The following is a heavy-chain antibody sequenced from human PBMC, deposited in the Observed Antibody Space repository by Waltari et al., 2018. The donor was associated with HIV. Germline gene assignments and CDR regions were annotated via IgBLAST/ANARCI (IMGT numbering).Heavy chain of an antibody. CDR3: ARGGNYYGSGSYYKLDY. V-gene: IGHV4-34*01. CDR2: INHSGST. J-gene: IGHJ4*02. D-gene: IGHD3-10*01. Sequence: QVQLQQWGAGLLKPSETLSLTCAVYGVSFRGYYWSWIRQSPGKGLEWIGEINHSGSTNYNPTLKSRVTMSVDTSKNQFSRKLSFVTAADTAVYYCARGGNYYGSGSYYKLDYWGQGTLVTVSS. CDR1: GVSFRGYY.